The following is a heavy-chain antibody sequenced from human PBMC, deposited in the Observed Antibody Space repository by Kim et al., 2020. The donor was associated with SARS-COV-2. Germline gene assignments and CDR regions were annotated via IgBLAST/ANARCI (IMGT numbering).Heavy chain of an antibody. CDR3: AFGGGRGGWGAFDI. Sequence: GGSLRLSCATSGFTFSNYWMSWVRQAPGKGPEWVANIKQDGSEIYYVDSVKGRFTISRDNAKNSLYLQMNSLRAEDTAVYYCAFGGGRGGWGAFDIWGQG. V-gene: IGHV3-7*01. CDR2: IKQDGSEI. CDR1: GFTFSNYW. J-gene: IGHJ3*02. D-gene: IGHD3-16*01.